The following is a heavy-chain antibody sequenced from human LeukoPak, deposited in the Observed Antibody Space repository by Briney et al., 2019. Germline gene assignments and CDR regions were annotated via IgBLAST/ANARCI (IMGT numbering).Heavy chain of an antibody. CDR3: ARPAPPGGIVYGFHI. V-gene: IGHV3-30*04. J-gene: IGHJ3*02. Sequence: GGSLRLSCAASGFIFSTFAMHWVRQAPGKGLEWVALISYDGNFRNYAESVKGRFTISRDNSKNTVHLQMNSLGAEDTAVYYCARPAPPGGIVYGFHIWGQGTMVTVSS. CDR1: GFIFSTFA. CDR2: ISYDGNFR. D-gene: IGHD3-16*02.